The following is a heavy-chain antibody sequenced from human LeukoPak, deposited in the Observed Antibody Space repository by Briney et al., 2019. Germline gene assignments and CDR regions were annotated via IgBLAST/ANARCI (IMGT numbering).Heavy chain of an antibody. Sequence: PGGSLRLSCAASGFTFSNYAMSWARQAPGKGLEWVSAISRSGGSTYYADSVKGRFTIPRDNSKNTLYLQMNSLRAEDTAVYYCTKGTIWLPFDYWGQGTLVTVSS. CDR2: ISRSGGST. CDR1: GFTFSNYA. J-gene: IGHJ4*02. V-gene: IGHV3-23*01. D-gene: IGHD5-24*01. CDR3: TKGTIWLPFDY.